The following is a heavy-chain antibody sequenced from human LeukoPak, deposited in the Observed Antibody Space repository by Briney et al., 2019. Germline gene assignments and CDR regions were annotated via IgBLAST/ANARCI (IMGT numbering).Heavy chain of an antibody. J-gene: IGHJ5*02. V-gene: IGHV5-51*01. CDR2: IYPGDSDT. CDR3: ARHGYYDSSGYYFGADNWFDP. CDR1: GYSFTSYW. D-gene: IGHD3-22*01. Sequence: GESLKISCKGSGYSFTSYWIGWVRQMPGKGLEWMGIIYPGDSDTRYSPSFQGQVTISADKSISTAYLQWSSLKASDTAMYYCARHGYYDSSGYYFGADNWFDPWGQGTLVTVSS.